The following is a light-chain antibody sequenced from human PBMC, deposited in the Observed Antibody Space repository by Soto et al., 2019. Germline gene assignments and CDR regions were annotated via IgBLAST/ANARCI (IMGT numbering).Light chain of an antibody. V-gene: IGKV3-15*01. J-gene: IGKJ2*01. CDR3: QQYNNWPYT. CDR2: GAS. CDR1: QSVSSN. Sequence: EIVMMQSPATLSVSPGERATLSCRASQSVSSNLAWYQQKPGQAPRLLIYGASTRTTGIPARFSGSGSGTEFTLTISSLQSEDVAVYYCQQYNNWPYTCGHGTKLEIK.